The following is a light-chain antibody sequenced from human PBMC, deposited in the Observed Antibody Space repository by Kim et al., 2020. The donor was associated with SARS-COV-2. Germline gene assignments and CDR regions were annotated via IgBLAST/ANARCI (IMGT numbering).Light chain of an antibody. CDR2: KAS. J-gene: IGKJ2*01. V-gene: IGKV1-5*03. CDR3: QQYDTYHT. Sequence: DIQMTQSPSTLSASVGDSVTITCRASQNINNWLAWYQLRPGRAPKLLIYKASNLESGVPSRFSGSGSGTEFTLTIYSLQPDDFATYCCQQYDTYHTFGQGTKLEI. CDR1: QNINNW.